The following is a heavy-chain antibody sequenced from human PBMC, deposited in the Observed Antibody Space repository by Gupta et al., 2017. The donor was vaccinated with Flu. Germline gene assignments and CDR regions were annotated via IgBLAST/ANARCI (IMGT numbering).Heavy chain of an antibody. CDR2: ISYDGSNK. V-gene: IGHV3-30*18. CDR1: GFSFSSYD. D-gene: IGHD2-2*01. J-gene: IGHJ4*02. CDR3: AKGVARFCISTTCYSAGY. Sequence: QVQLMESGGGVVQPGRSLRLSCEASGFSFSSYDMHWVRQTPGNGPEGVAVISYDGSNKYYLDSVKGRFTISRDNSKNTLYLQMNSLRPEDTAVYYCAKGVARFCISTTCYSAGYWGQGTLVTVSS.